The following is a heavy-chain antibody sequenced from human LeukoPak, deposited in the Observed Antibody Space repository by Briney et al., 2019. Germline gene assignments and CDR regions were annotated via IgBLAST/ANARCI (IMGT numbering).Heavy chain of an antibody. D-gene: IGHD7-27*01. CDR1: GYSISSGYH. J-gene: IGHJ4*02. CDR2: IYRSGDT. Sequence: SETLSLTCTVSGYSISSGYHWGWIRQPPGKGLEWIGSIYRSGDTYYNPSLKSRVTISVDTSKNQFSLKLSSVTAADTAVYYCARHRTGGRYYFDYWGQGTLVTVSS. V-gene: IGHV4-38-2*02. CDR3: ARHRTGGRYYFDY.